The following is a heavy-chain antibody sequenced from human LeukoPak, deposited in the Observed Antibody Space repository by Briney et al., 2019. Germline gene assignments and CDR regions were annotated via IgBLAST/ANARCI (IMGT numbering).Heavy chain of an antibody. Sequence: PSETLSLTCTVSGDSITGYYWSWVRQPPGKGLQWIGYIYYSGSTNYSPSLTSRVSISVDMSNNQFSLKLSSLTATDTAVYYCARHGFGDSPTHYGMDVGGQGTTVTVSS. CDR3: ARHGFGDSPTHYGMDV. V-gene: IGHV4-59*08. CDR2: IYYSGST. J-gene: IGHJ6*02. D-gene: IGHD3-10*01. CDR1: GDSITGYY.